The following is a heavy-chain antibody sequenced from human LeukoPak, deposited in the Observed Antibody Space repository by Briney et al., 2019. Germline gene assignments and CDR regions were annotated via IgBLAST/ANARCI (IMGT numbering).Heavy chain of an antibody. J-gene: IGHJ4*02. CDR1: GYRFTSYW. V-gene: IGHV5-51*01. CDR2: VYPGDSDT. D-gene: IGHD6-13*01. Sequence: GGPLEISLKGSGYRFTSYWIGWVRPMPGKSLWWMGIVYPGDSDTKYRPAFQVHVAISGDKFIRTAYLQWSSLKASDTAMYYCARHLGSSWSFDYWAERPLVTVSS. CDR3: ARHLGSSWSFDY.